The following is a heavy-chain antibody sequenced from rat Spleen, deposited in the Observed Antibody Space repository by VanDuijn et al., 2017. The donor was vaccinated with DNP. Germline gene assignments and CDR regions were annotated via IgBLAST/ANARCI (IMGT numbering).Heavy chain of an antibody. V-gene: IGHV5-22*01. CDR3: XXXVLXXXVXXX. J-gene: IGHJ2*01. CDR1: GFTFRDYY. Sequence: EVQLVESGGGLVQPGGSLKLSCAASGFTFRDYYMAWVRQAPTKGLEWVAYSSYDGGSTYNGDSVKGRFTISSDNAKSTPKLQTNSLKTKDMAHXYCXXXVLXXXVXXXWGQGVXXTV. CDR2: SSYDGGST. D-gene: IGHD1-7*01.